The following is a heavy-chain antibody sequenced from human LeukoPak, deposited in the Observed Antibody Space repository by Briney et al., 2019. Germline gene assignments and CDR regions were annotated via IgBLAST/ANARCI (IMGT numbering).Heavy chain of an antibody. V-gene: IGHV1-69*13. D-gene: IGHD2-2*01. J-gene: IGHJ5*02. CDR2: IIPLFGTA. CDR3: ARGSRFLDVVLVPATIGWFDP. CDR1: GGTFSTYA. Sequence: SVMVSCKASGGTFSTYAISWVRQAPGQGLEWLGGIIPLFGTADYAQKFQGRVTITADESTCTAYMELSSLRSEDTAVYYCARGSRFLDVVLVPATIGWFDPWGQGTLVTVSS.